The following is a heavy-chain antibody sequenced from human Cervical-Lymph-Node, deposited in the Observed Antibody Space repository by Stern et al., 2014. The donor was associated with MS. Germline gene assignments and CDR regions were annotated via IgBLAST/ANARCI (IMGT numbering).Heavy chain of an antibody. D-gene: IGHD1/OR15-1a*01. V-gene: IGHV1-8*01. Sequence: VQLVESGAEVKKPGASVKVACKASGYPFTGYAITWVRQATGQGLEWMGWINPNSAATGNAQKFQGRVSMARDTSTDTVYMELNSLASEDTGVYYCARRKTGWTGTTLFDVFDTWGQGTVVTVSS. CDR3: ARRKTGWTGTTLFDVFDT. CDR2: INPNSAAT. CDR1: GYPFTGYA. J-gene: IGHJ3*02.